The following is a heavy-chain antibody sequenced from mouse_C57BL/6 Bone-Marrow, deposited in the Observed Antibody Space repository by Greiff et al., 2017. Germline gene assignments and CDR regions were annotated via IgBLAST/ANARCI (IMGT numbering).Heavy chain of an antibody. CDR1: GYKFTDYY. CDR2: INPNNGGT. CDR3: ARDYYGSSWYFDY. D-gene: IGHD1-1*01. V-gene: IGHV1-26*01. J-gene: IGHJ2*01. Sequence: EVQLQQSGPELVKPGASVKISCKASGYKFTDYYMNWVKQSHGKSLEWIGDINPNNGGTSYNQKLKGKANLTVDNSSSTAYMELRSLTSEDSAVYYCARDYYGSSWYFDYWGQGTILTGSS.